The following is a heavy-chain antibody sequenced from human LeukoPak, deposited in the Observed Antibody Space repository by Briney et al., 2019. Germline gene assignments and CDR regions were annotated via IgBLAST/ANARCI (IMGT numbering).Heavy chain of an antibody. V-gene: IGHV3-23*01. J-gene: IGHJ4*02. CDR1: GFTFTSYS. D-gene: IGHD1-7*01. CDR3: ARKAQYNGHYPLDY. Sequence: GGSLRLACAASGFTFTSYSMSWVRQAPGKGLEWVSGTSDRGDYTYYADSVKGRFTISRDSSKNTLFLQMNSLRAEDTALYFCARKAQYNGHYPLDYWGQGTLVTVSS. CDR2: TSDRGDYT.